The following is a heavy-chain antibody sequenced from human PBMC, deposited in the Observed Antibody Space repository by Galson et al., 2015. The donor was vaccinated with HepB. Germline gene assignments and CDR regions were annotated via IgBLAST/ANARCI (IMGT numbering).Heavy chain of an antibody. Sequence: SLRLSCAASGFTFSSYGMHWVRQAPGKGLEWVAVIWYDGSNKYYADSVKGRFTISRDNSKNTLYLQMNSLRAEDTAVYYCAKVGITGTNGYYYYGMDVWGQGTTVTVSS. V-gene: IGHV3-33*06. CDR3: AKVGITGTNGYYYYGMDV. CDR2: IWYDGSNK. J-gene: IGHJ6*02. CDR1: GFTFSSYG. D-gene: IGHD1-20*01.